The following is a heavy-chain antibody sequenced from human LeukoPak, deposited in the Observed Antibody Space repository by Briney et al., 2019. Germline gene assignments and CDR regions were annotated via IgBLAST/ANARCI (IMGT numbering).Heavy chain of an antibody. CDR3: VSGGRWLYLGDY. D-gene: IGHD5-24*01. CDR2: ISSSGGSP. J-gene: IGHJ4*02. V-gene: IGHV3-48*03. Sequence: PGGSLRLSCIVSGFTFSGYEMSWVRQAPGKGLEWVSCISSSGGSPYYADSVEGRFTISRDNAKNSLFLQINSLRDEDTAIYYCVSGGRWLYLGDYWGQGTLVTVSS. CDR1: GFTFSGYE.